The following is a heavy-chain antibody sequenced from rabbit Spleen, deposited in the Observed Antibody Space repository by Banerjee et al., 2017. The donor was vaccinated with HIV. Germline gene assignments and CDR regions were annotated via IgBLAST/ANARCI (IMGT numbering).Heavy chain of an antibody. D-gene: IGHD1-1*01. CDR2: IEVGSSDFT. Sequence: QEQLEESGGDLVKPEGSLTLTCTASGFSFSFSSYMCWVRQAPGKGLEWIACIEVGSSDFTYFATWAKGRFTISKTSSTTVTLQVTRLTAADTATYFCARDTSSSFSSYGMDLWGPGTLVTVS. CDR3: ARDTSSSFSSYGMDL. CDR1: GFSFSFSSY. J-gene: IGHJ6*01. V-gene: IGHV1S45*01.